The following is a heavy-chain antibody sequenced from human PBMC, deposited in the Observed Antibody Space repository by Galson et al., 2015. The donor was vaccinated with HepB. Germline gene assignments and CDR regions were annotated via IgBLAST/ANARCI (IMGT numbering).Heavy chain of an antibody. CDR2: IWYDGSNK. CDR3: ARDPGGSGSYSFDY. D-gene: IGHD3-10*01. CDR1: GFTFSSYG. Sequence: SLRLSFAASGFTFSSYGMHWVRQAPGKGLEWVAVIWYDGSNKYYADSVKGRFTISRDNSKNTLYLQMNSLRAEDAAVYYCARDPGGSGSYSFDYWGQGTLVTVSS. V-gene: IGHV3-33*01. J-gene: IGHJ4*02.